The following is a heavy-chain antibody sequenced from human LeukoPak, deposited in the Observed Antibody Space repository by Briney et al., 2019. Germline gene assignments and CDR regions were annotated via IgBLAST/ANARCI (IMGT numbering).Heavy chain of an antibody. CDR2: IYTSGST. CDR3: ARGRFGIVSYYYMDV. CDR1: GRSISSGSHY. D-gene: IGHD3-22*01. J-gene: IGHJ6*03. Sequence: SETLSLTCTVSGRSISSGSHYWSWIRQPAGKGLEWIGRIYTSGSTNYNPSLKSRVTISVDTSKNQFSLKLSSVTAADTAVYYCARGRFGIVSYYYMDVWDKGTTVTVSS. V-gene: IGHV4-61*02.